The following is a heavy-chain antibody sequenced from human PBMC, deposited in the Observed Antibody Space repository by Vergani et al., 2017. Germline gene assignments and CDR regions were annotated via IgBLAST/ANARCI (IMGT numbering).Heavy chain of an antibody. D-gene: IGHD1-7*01. CDR2: IKEDGSEK. CDR1: GFIFSSYW. CDR3: ARGNSLGSY. J-gene: IGHJ4*02. V-gene: IGHV3-7*01. Sequence: EVQLVESGGVVVQPGGSLRLSCAASGFIFSSYWMHWVRQAPGKGLEWVAAIKEDGSEKQYVDSVKGRFTISRDNAKKSLYLQMNSLRGEDTAVYYCARGNSLGSYWGQGTLVTVSS.